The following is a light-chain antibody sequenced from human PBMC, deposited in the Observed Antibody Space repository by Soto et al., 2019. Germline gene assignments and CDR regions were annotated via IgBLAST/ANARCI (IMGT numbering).Light chain of an antibody. CDR2: GAS. CDR3: HQYGSSPYT. Sequence: EIVLTQSPGTLSLSPGERATLSCRASQSVSSSYLAWYQQKPGQAPRLLIYGASSRATGLPDRFSGSGSGTDFTLTISRLEPEDFAVYYCHQYGSSPYTFGQGTKLEIQ. CDR1: QSVSSSY. J-gene: IGKJ2*01. V-gene: IGKV3-20*01.